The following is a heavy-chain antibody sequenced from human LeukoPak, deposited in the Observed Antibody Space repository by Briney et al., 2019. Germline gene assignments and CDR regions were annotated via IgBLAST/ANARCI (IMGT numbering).Heavy chain of an antibody. CDR3: ARFYSGFDY. CDR1: GFTFSSYA. Sequence: GGSLRLSCAASGFTFSSYAMHWVRQAPGKGLEWVAVISYDGSNKYHADSVKGRFTISRDNSKNTLYLQMNSLRAEDTAVYYCARFYSGFDYWGQGTLVTVSS. V-gene: IGHV3-30-3*01. CDR2: ISYDGSNK. J-gene: IGHJ4*02. D-gene: IGHD4-11*01.